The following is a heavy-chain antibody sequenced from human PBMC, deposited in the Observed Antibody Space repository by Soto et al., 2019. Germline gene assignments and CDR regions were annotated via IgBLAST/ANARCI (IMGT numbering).Heavy chain of an antibody. V-gene: IGHV3-23*01. Sequence: GGSLRLSCAASGFTFSSYAMSWVRQAPGKGLEWVSAISGSGGSTYYADSVKGRFTISRDNSKNTLYLQMNSLRAEDTAVYYCAKFRGAMITAAAFDIWAQGKMVTVSS. CDR2: ISGSGGST. J-gene: IGHJ3*02. CDR1: GFTFSSYA. D-gene: IGHD3-10*01. CDR3: AKFRGAMITAAAFDI.